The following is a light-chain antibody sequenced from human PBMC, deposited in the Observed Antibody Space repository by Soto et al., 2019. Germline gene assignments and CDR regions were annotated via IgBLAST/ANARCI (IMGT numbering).Light chain of an antibody. Sequence: QSVLTQPPSVSGAPAPRVTISCTGSSSNIGAGYDVHWYQQLPGTAPKLLIYGNSNRPSGVPDRFSGSKSGTSASLAITGLQAEDEADYYCQSYDSSLSVVFGGGTQLTVL. V-gene: IGLV1-40*01. CDR1: SSNIGAGYD. CDR2: GNS. J-gene: IGLJ2*01. CDR3: QSYDSSLSVV.